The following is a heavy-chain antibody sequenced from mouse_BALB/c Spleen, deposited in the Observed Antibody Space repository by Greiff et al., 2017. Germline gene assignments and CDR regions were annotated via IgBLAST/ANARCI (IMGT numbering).Heavy chain of an antibody. CDR1: GYSFTSYW. CDR2: IDPSDSET. D-gene: IGHD2-3*01. V-gene: IGHV1S126*01. Sequence: ESGPQLVRPGASVKISCKASGYSFTSYWMHWVKQRPGQGLEWIGMIDPSDSETRLNQKFKDKATLTVDKSSSTAYMQLSSPTSEDSAVYYCARYDGYYVFDYWGQGTTLTVSS. CDR3: ARYDGYYVFDY. J-gene: IGHJ2*01.